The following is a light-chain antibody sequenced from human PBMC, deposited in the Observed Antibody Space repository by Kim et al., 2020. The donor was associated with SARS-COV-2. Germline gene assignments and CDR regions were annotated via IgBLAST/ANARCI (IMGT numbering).Light chain of an antibody. CDR1: QSISSW. J-gene: IGKJ1*01. V-gene: IGKV1-5*03. CDR2: QAS. Sequence: SAAVGDRVTITCRASQSISSWLAWYQQKPGKAPKLMIYQASSLENGVPSRFGGSGSGTEFSLTISSLQPDDFATYYCQQYNSHWTFGQGTKVDIK. CDR3: QQYNSHWT.